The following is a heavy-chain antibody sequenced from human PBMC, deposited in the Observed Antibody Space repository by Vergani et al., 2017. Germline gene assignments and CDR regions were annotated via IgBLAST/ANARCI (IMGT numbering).Heavy chain of an antibody. Sequence: EVQLLESGGGLVQPGGFLRLSCAASGFTFSSYAMSWVRQAPGKGLEWVSAISGSGGSTYYADSVKGRFTISRDKSKNTLYLQMNSLRAEDTAVYYCAKDRSSFYYYYMDVWGKGTTVTVSS. CDR1: GFTFSSYA. V-gene: IGHV3-23*01. J-gene: IGHJ6*03. D-gene: IGHD2-2*01. CDR3: AKDRSSFYYYYMDV. CDR2: ISGSGGST.